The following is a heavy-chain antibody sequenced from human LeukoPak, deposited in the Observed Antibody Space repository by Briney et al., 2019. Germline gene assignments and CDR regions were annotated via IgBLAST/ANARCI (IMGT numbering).Heavy chain of an antibody. CDR2: VSASGTT. Sequence: SETLSLTCSVSGVYVGSHFWSWVRQPAGKALEWIGCVSASGTTSSNPSLNSRVTMSLDTSKNQFSLKLTSVTAADTAVYFCARAYCGGECTAGGAFDIWGQGTMVTVSS. D-gene: IGHD2-21*01. J-gene: IGHJ3*02. CDR3: ARAYCGGECTAGGAFDI. CDR1: GVYVGSHF. V-gene: IGHV4-4*07.